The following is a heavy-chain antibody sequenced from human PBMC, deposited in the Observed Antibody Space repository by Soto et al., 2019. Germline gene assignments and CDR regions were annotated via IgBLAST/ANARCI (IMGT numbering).Heavy chain of an antibody. Sequence: GGSLRLSCAASGFNFSSYGMHWVRQAPGKGLEWVAVIWYDGSNKYYADSVKGRFTISRDNSKNTLYLQMNSLRAEDTAVYYCAREYCSGGSCYYHYYYYGMDVWGQGTTVTVSS. J-gene: IGHJ6*02. D-gene: IGHD2-15*01. CDR3: AREYCSGGSCYYHYYYYGMDV. CDR1: GFNFSSYG. V-gene: IGHV3-33*01. CDR2: IWYDGSNK.